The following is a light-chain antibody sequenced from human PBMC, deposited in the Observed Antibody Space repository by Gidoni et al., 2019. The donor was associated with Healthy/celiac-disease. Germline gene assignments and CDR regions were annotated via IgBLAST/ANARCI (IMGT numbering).Light chain of an antibody. CDR3: QKSYSTPIT. CDR1: QSISSY. Sequence: DLQMTQSPSSLSASVGDRVTITGRSSQSISSYLNWYQQKLGKAPKLLIYAASSLQSGVPSRFSGSGSGTDFTLTISSLQPEDFATYYCQKSYSTPITFGQXTRLEIK. J-gene: IGKJ5*01. V-gene: IGKV1-39*01. CDR2: AAS.